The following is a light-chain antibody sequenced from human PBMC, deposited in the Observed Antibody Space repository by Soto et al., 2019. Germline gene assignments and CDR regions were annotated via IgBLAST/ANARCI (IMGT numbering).Light chain of an antibody. Sequence: EIRRTLSLYTVPATKRDRLAIICRASQSISDWLAWYQQKPGTAPKVLINHASSLQSGVPSRFSGSGSGTEFTLTISSLQPDDFATYAGPQYNRYSFGQGTKVDI. V-gene: IGKV1-5*02. CDR2: HAS. CDR3: PQYNRYS. CDR1: QSISDW. J-gene: IGKJ1*01.